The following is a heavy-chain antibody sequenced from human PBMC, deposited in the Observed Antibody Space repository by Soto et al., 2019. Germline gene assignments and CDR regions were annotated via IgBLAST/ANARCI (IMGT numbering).Heavy chain of an antibody. V-gene: IGHV1-46*01. J-gene: IGHJ5*02. D-gene: IGHD3-10*01. CDR3: ARDYLWFGELLYVFDP. Sequence: ASVKVSCNASGYTFTSYYMHWVGQAPGQGREWMGIVNPSGGSTSYAQKFQGRVTMTRDTSTSTVYMELRSLRSEDTAVYYCARDYLWFGELLYVFDPWGQGTLVTVSS. CDR1: GYTFTSYY. CDR2: VNPSGGST.